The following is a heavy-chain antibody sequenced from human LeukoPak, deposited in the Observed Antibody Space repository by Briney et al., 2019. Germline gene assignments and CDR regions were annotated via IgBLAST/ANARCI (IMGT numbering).Heavy chain of an antibody. CDR3: ARGRRMVRGVITSGFDY. CDR1: GGSISSSNW. V-gene: IGHV4-31*11. D-gene: IGHD3-10*01. Sequence: SETLSLTCAVSGGSISSSNWWSWIRQHPGKGLEWIGYIYYSGSTYYNPSLKSRVTISVDTSKNQFSLKLSSVTAADTAVYYCARGRRMVRGVITSGFDYWGQGTLVTVSS. CDR2: IYYSGST. J-gene: IGHJ4*02.